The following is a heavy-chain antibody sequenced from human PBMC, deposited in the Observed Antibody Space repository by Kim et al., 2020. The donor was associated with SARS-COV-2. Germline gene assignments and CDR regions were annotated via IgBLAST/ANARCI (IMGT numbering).Heavy chain of an antibody. CDR3: ARSPLGTARATGYYYYYM. J-gene: IGHJ6*03. D-gene: IGHD5-18*01. CDR2: IYYSGST. V-gene: IGHV4-59*01. Sequence: SETLSLTCTVSGGSISSYYWSWIRQPPGKGLEWIGYIYYSGSTNYNPSLKSRVTISVDTSKNQFSLKLSSVTAADTAVYYCARSPLGTARATGYYYYYM. CDR1: GGSISSYY.